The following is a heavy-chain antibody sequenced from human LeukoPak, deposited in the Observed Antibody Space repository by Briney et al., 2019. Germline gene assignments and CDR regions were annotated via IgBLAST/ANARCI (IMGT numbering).Heavy chain of an antibody. CDR3: ARVARTGYYFDY. V-gene: IGHV4-4*02. CDR1: GGSISSSNW. J-gene: IGHJ4*02. Sequence: SETLSLTCAVSGGSISSSNWWSWVRQPPGKGLEWIGEIYHSGSTNYNPSLKSQVTISVDKSKNQFSLKLSSVTAADTAVYYCARVARTGYYFDYWGQGTLVTVSS. D-gene: IGHD3-9*01. CDR2: IYHSGST.